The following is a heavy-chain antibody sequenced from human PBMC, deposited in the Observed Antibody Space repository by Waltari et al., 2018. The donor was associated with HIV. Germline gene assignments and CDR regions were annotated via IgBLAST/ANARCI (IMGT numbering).Heavy chain of an antibody. V-gene: IGHV3-30*02. J-gene: IGHJ4*02. CDR3: AKDYGSQSYVFDN. D-gene: IGHD3-10*01. Sequence: QVQLVQSGGGVVQPGGTLRLSCAASGFTLTTNHMHLVRQAPGKGLELVAFIGFQGNSEYYADSVKGRFTTSRDTSKNTVYLQMNSPRAEDTAVYYCAKDYGSQSYVFDNWGQGTLVTVSS. CDR1: GFTLTTNH. CDR2: IGFQGNSE.